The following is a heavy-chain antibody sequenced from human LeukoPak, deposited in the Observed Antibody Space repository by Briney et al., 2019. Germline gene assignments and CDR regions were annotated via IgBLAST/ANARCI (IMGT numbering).Heavy chain of an antibody. D-gene: IGHD3-16*01. V-gene: IGHV4-59*08. CDR2: IYYSGST. J-gene: IGHJ2*01. Sequence: SETLSLTCTVSGGSISSYYWSWIRQPPGKGLEWIGYIYYSGSTNFNPSLKSRVTISIDTPKNQFSLKLSSVTAADTAMYYCARGGADYWYFDLWGRGTLVTVSS. CDR3: ARGGADYWYFDL. CDR1: GGSISSYY.